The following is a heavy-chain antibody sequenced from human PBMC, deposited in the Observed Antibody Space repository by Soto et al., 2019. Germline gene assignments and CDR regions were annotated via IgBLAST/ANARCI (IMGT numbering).Heavy chain of an antibody. V-gene: IGHV4-39*01. CDR1: GGSISSSSYY. J-gene: IGHJ5*02. CDR2: IYYSGST. CDR3: ARHGTVPAFLVDNWFDP. D-gene: IGHD2-2*01. Sequence: QLQLQESGPGLVKPSETLSLTCTVSGGSISSSSYYWGWIRQPPGKGLEWIGSIYYSGSTYYNPSLKSRVTISVDTSKNQFSLKLSSVTAADTAVYYCARHGTVPAFLVDNWFDPWGQGTLVTVSS.